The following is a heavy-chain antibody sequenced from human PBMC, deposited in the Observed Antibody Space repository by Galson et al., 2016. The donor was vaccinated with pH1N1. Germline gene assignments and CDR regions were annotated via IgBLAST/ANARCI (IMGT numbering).Heavy chain of an antibody. Sequence: SLRLSCAAPGFTFSSYWMSWVRQAPGKGLEWVANIKQDGSEKYYVDSVKGRFTISRDNAQNSLFLQMNSLRAEDTAVYYCARAIAAAGSHWGQGTLLTVSS. J-gene: IGHJ4*02. CDR2: IKQDGSEK. CDR3: ARAIAAAGSH. CDR1: GFTFSSYW. V-gene: IGHV3-7*01. D-gene: IGHD6-13*01.